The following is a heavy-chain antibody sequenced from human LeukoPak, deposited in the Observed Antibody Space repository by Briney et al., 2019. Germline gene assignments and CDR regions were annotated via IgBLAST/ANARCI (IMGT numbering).Heavy chain of an antibody. D-gene: IGHD2-15*01. CDR2: IYYSGST. CDR1: GGSVSSSGYY. CDR3: ARVILGYCSGGSCPTMHFDY. V-gene: IGHV4-39*01. Sequence: SETLSLTCTVSGGSVSSSGYYWGWIRQPPGKGLEWIGSIYYSGSTYYNPSLKSRVTISVDTSKNQFSLKLSSVTAADTAEYYCARVILGYCSGGSCPTMHFDYWGQGTLVTVSS. J-gene: IGHJ4*02.